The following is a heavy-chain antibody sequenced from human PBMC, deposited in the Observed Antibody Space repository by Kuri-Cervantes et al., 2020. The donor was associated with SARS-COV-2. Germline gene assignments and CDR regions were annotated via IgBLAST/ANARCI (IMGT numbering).Heavy chain of an antibody. Sequence: GGFLRLSCAAPGFTFSSYAMHWVRQAPGKGLEWVAVISYDGSNKYYADSVKGRFTIARDNSKNTLYLQMNSLRAEDTAVYYCARASGVGATLDHYYYYYKDVWGKGTTVTVSS. D-gene: IGHD1-26*01. J-gene: IGHJ6*03. V-gene: IGHV3-30*04. CDR1: GFTFSSYA. CDR3: ARASGVGATLDHYYYYYKDV. CDR2: ISYDGSNK.